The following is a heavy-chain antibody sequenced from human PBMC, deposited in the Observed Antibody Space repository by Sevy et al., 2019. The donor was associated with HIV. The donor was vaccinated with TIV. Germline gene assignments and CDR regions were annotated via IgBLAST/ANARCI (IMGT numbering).Heavy chain of an antibody. CDR3: ARWGYYYDNAAYYALDS. CDR2: IWSDGAYQ. D-gene: IGHD3-22*01. Sequence: GGSLRLSCAASGFTFSDYDMSWIRQAPGKGLEWVAIIWSDGAYQYHGSSVKGRFTISRDNSKNTLYLQMNNVRVEDTAVYYCARWGYYYDNAAYYALDSWGQGTLVTVSS. V-gene: IGHV3-33*08. CDR1: GFTFSDYD. J-gene: IGHJ4*02.